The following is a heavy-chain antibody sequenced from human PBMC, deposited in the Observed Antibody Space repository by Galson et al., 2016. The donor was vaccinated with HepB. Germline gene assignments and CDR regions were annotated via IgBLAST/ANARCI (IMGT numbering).Heavy chain of an antibody. CDR2: INGDGSST. V-gene: IGHV3-74*01. D-gene: IGHD2-21*02. CDR1: GFTFSSHW. J-gene: IGHJ4*02. Sequence: SLRLSCAASGFTFSSHWMSWVRQAPGKGLVWVSRINGDGSSTTYADSVKGRFTVSRDNSKNTLFLQMNSLRVEDTAVYYCAKLDCGRDCPRDDWGQGTLVTVSS. CDR3: AKLDCGRDCPRDD.